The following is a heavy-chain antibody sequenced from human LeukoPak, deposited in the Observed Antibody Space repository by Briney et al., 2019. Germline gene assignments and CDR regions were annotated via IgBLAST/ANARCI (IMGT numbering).Heavy chain of an antibody. CDR1: GGTFSSYA. CDR2: IIPIFGTA. CDR3: SRGRGSSSWYYYYYMDV. D-gene: IGHD6-13*01. V-gene: IGHV1-69*06. Sequence: SVKVSCKASGGTFSSYAISWVRQAPGQGLEWMGGIIPIFGTANYAQKFQGRVTITADKSTSTAYMELSSLRSEDTAVYYCSRGRGSSSWYYYYYMDVWGKGTTVTVSS. J-gene: IGHJ6*03.